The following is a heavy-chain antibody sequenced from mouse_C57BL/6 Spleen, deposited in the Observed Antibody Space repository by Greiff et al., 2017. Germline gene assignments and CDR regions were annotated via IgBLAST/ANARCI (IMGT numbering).Heavy chain of an antibody. Sequence: EVKLVESGGGLVKPAGSLTLSCAASGFTFSDYGMHWVRQAPEKGLEWVAYISSGSSTIYYADTVKGRFTISRDNAKNTLFLQMTSLRSEDTAMYYCARNDYGVDYWGQGTTLTVSS. D-gene: IGHD2-4*01. CDR2: ISSGSSTI. J-gene: IGHJ2*01. V-gene: IGHV5-17*01. CDR3: ARNDYGVDY. CDR1: GFTFSDYG.